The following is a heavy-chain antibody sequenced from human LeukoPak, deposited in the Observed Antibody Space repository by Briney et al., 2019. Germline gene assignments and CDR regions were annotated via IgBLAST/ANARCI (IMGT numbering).Heavy chain of an antibody. CDR1: GFTFDDYA. CDR2: ISWNSGSI. J-gene: IGHJ3*02. D-gene: IGHD3-16*01. Sequence: GRSLRLSCAASGFTFDDYAMHWVRQAPGKDLEWVSGISWNSGSIGYADSVKGRFTISRDNAKNSLYLQMNSLRAEDTALYYCAKDMGGGDYPNDAFDIWGQGTMVTVSS. V-gene: IGHV3-9*01. CDR3: AKDMGGGDYPNDAFDI.